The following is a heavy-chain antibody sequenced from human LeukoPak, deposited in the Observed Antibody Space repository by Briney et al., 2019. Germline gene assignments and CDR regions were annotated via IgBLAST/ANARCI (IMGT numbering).Heavy chain of an antibody. J-gene: IGHJ3*02. CDR1: GGSISISSSY. Sequence: PSETLSLTCTVSGGSISISSSYWGWIRQPPGKGLEWVGSVHYSGNTFYNPSLKSRVTISVDTSKNQFSLKLSSVTAADTAVYYCARDFKYCSGGSCYSGDAFDIWGQGTMVTVSS. D-gene: IGHD2-15*01. V-gene: IGHV4-39*07. CDR3: ARDFKYCSGGSCYSGDAFDI. CDR2: VHYSGNT.